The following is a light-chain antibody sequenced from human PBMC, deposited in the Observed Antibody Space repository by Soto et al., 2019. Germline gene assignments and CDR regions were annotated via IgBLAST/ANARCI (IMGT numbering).Light chain of an antibody. V-gene: IGKV1-9*01. J-gene: IGKJ3*01. CDR1: QDISNY. CDR3: QQLNSYPLT. Sequence: DIQLTQSLSFLSASVGDRVTSTCRASQDISNYLVWYQQKPGKAPKPLIYAASTLQSGVPSRFSGSGSGTEFTLTISSLQPEDFATYYCQQLNSYPLTFGPGTKVDNK. CDR2: AAS.